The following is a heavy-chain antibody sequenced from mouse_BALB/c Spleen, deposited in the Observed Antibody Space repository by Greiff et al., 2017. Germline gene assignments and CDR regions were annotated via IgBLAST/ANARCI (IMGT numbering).Heavy chain of an antibody. CDR1: GYTFTSYW. J-gene: IGHJ2*01. Sequence: QVQLQQPGAELVRPGASVKLSCKASGYTFTSYWINWVKQRPGQGLEWIGNIYPSDSYTNYNQKFKDKATLTVDKSSSTAYMQLSSPTSEDSAVYDCTKGYYGSTYYFDYWGQGTTLTVSA. CDR2: IYPSDSYT. D-gene: IGHD2-1*01. V-gene: IGHV1-69*02. CDR3: TKGYYGSTYYFDY.